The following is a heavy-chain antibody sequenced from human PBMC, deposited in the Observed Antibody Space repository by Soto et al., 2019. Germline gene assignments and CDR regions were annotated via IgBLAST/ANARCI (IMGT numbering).Heavy chain of an antibody. Sequence: KAGGSLRLSCAASGFTFSSYSMNWVRQAPGKGLEWVSSISSSSSYIYYADSVKGRFTISRDNAKNSLYLQMNSLRAEDTAVYYCARVLAATDAFDIWGQGTMVTVSS. J-gene: IGHJ3*02. CDR3: ARVLAATDAFDI. CDR2: ISSSSSYI. D-gene: IGHD3-3*01. CDR1: GFTFSSYS. V-gene: IGHV3-21*01.